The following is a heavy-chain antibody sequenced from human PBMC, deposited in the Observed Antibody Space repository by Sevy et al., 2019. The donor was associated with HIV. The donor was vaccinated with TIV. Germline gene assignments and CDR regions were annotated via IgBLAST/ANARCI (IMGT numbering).Heavy chain of an antibody. CDR2: IWYDGSNK. V-gene: IGHV3-33*01. CDR3: ASDGPGIAAAGNYYYYYGMDV. J-gene: IGHJ6*02. D-gene: IGHD6-13*01. CDR1: GFTFSSYG. Sequence: GGSLRLSCAASGFTFSSYGMHWVRQAPGKGLEWVAVIWYDGSNKYYADSVKGRFTISRDNSKNTLYLQMNSLRAEDTAVYYCASDGPGIAAAGNYYYYYGMDVWGQGTTVTVSS.